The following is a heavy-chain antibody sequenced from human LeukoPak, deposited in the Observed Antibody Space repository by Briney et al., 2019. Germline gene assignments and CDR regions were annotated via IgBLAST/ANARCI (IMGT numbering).Heavy chain of an antibody. CDR1: GYSFTSYW. CDR3: ARLKGYCSSTSCYPYYYGMDV. Sequence: ESLKISCKGSGYSFTSYWIGWVRQMPGKGLEWMGIIYPGDSDTRYSPSFQGQVTISADKSISTAYLQWSSLKASDTAMYYCARLKGYCSSTSCYPYYYGMDVWGQGTTVTVSS. J-gene: IGHJ6*02. D-gene: IGHD2-2*01. V-gene: IGHV5-51*01. CDR2: IYPGDSDT.